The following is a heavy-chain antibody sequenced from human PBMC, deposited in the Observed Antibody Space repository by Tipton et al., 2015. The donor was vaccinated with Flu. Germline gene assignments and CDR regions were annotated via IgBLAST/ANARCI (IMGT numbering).Heavy chain of an antibody. CDR3: AREGPLIVVAVAATPRFDY. CDR1: GYTFTGYY. D-gene: IGHD2-15*01. Sequence: QVQLVQSGAEVKKPGASVKVSCKASGYTFTGYYMHWVRQAPGQGLEWMGRINPNSGGTNYAQKFQGRVTMTRDTSISTAYMELSRLRSDDTAVYYCAREGPLIVVAVAATPRFDYWGQGTLVTVSS. J-gene: IGHJ4*02. V-gene: IGHV1-2*06. CDR2: INPNSGGT.